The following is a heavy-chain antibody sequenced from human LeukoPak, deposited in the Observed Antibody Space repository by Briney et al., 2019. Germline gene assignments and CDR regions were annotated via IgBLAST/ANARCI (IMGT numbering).Heavy chain of an antibody. CDR3: ARYPFDGYNYYFDY. CDR2: IYYTGST. J-gene: IGHJ4*02. Sequence: SETLSLTCTVSGGSISNYYWSWIRQPPGKGLERIGYIYYTGSTNYNPSLRSRVTISVDTSKNQFSLKLSSVTAADTAVYYCARYPFDGYNYYFDYWGQGTLVTVSS. V-gene: IGHV4-59*01. CDR1: GGSISNYY. D-gene: IGHD5-24*01.